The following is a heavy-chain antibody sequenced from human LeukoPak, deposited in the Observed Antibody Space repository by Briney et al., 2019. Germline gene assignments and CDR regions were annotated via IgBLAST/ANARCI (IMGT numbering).Heavy chain of an antibody. D-gene: IGHD3-16*02. J-gene: IGHJ4*02. CDR3: AKDLDARIMITFGGVIVGD. CDR1: GFTFSSYA. Sequence: GGSLRLSCAASGFTFSSYAMSWVRQAPGKGLEWVSPISGSGGSTYYAYSVKGRFTISRDNSKNTLYLHMNSLRAEDTAVYYCAKDLDARIMITFGGVIVGDWGQGTLVTVSS. CDR2: ISGSGGST. V-gene: IGHV3-23*01.